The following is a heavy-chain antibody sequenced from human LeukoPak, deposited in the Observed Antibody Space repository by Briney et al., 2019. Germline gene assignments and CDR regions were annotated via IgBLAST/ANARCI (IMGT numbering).Heavy chain of an antibody. D-gene: IGHD3-22*01. CDR1: GFTFSSYA. V-gene: IGHV3-23*01. CDR3: AKEPYYYDSSGYYV. Sequence: PGGSLRLSCAASGFTFSSYAMSWVRQAPGKGVEWVSAISGSGGSTYYADSVNGRFTISRDNSKNTLYLQMNSLRAEDTAVYYCAKEPYYYDSSGYYVWGQGTLVTVSS. J-gene: IGHJ4*02. CDR2: ISGSGGST.